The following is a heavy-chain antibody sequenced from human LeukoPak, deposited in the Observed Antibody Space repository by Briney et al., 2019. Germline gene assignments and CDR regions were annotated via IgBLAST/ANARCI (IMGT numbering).Heavy chain of an antibody. CDR2: ISGSGGST. Sequence: SGGSLRLSCAASGFTFSSYGMSWVRQAPGKGLEWVSAISGSGGSTYYADSVKGRFTISRDNSKNTLYLQMNSLRAEDTAVYYCAKDLYNYYDSSGYYPSFDYWGQGTLVTVSS. CDR1: GFTFSSYG. V-gene: IGHV3-23*01. CDR3: AKDLYNYYDSSGYYPSFDY. D-gene: IGHD3-22*01. J-gene: IGHJ4*02.